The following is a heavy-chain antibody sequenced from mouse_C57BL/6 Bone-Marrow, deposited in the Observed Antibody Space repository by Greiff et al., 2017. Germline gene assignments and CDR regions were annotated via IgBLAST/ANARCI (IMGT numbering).Heavy chain of an antibody. CDR2: IDPSDSYT. J-gene: IGHJ4*01. D-gene: IGHD4-1*01. CDR3: ARPFWDYYAMDY. Sequence: QVQLQQPGAELVKPGASVKLSCKASGYTFTSYWMQWVKQRPGQGLEWIGEIDPSDSYTNYNQKFKCKATLTVDTSSSTAYMQLSSLTSEDSAVYYCARPFWDYYAMDYWGQGTSVTVSS. V-gene: IGHV1-50*01. CDR1: GYTFTSYW.